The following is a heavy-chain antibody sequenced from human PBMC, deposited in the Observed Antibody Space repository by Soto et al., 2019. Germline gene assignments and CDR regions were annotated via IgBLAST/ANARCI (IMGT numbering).Heavy chain of an antibody. Sequence: QVQLVESGGGVVQPGRSLRLSCAASGLIFSGYGMHWVRQAPGKGLQWVAVIRYDGSNIYYADSVKGRFTISRDNSKNTLYLQMNSLSAEDTAVYYCARDGVGATTFFGYFDYWGQGALVTVSS. D-gene: IGHD1-26*01. V-gene: IGHV3-33*01. CDR2: IRYDGSNI. CDR1: GLIFSGYG. CDR3: ARDGVGATTFFGYFDY. J-gene: IGHJ4*02.